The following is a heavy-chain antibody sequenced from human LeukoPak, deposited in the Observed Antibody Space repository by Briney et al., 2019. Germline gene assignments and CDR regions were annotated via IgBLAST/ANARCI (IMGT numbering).Heavy chain of an antibody. CDR2: ISSSSSYI. CDR3: ARESYSSSWYEKGWFDP. D-gene: IGHD6-13*01. Sequence: PGGSLRLSCAASRFTFSSYGMSWVRQAPGKGLEWVSSISSSSSYIYYADSVKGRFTISRDNAKNSLYLQMNSLRAEDTAVYYCARESYSSSWYEKGWFDPWGQGTLVTVSS. J-gene: IGHJ5*02. CDR1: RFTFSSYG. V-gene: IGHV3-21*01.